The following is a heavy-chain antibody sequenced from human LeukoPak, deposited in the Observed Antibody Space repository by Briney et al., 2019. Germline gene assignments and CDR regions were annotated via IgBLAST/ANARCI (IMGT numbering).Heavy chain of an antibody. J-gene: IGHJ3*02. D-gene: IGHD6-19*01. CDR2: IYTSGST. CDR3: ARAGSLYSSGWRDWLALYAFDI. V-gene: IGHV4-61*02. CDR1: GGSISSGSYY. Sequence: SQTLSLTCTVSGGSISSGSYYWSWIRQPAGKGLEWIGRIYTSGSTNYNPSLKSRVTISVDTSKNQFSLKLSSVTAADTAVYYCARAGSLYSSGWRDWLALYAFDIWGQGTMVTVSS.